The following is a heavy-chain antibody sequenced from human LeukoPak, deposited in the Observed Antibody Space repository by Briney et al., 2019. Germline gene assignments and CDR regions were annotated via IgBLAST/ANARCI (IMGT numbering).Heavy chain of an antibody. D-gene: IGHD3-10*01. V-gene: IGHV4-34*01. CDR2: INHSGTT. J-gene: IGHJ5*02. CDR3: ARWYGSGSANPPRDWFDP. Sequence: SETLSLTCGVYGESFSGYYWSWIRQPPGKGLEWIGEINHSGTTNYNPSLKSRVTISVDTSKNQYSLKLSSVTGADTAVYYCARWYGSGSANPPRDWFDPWGQGTLVTVSS. CDR1: GESFSGYY.